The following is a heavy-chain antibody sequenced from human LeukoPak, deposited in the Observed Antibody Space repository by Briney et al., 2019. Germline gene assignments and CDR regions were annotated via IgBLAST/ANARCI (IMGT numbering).Heavy chain of an antibody. Sequence: GGSLSLSCVVSGFTFSDYWMTWIRQAPGKGLEWVANIKLDGTEKYYVDSVKGRFTMSRDNAKNSLYLQMNGLRAEDTAVYYCAKYGLGSHTSFDYWGQGTLVTVSS. D-gene: IGHD3-10*01. J-gene: IGHJ4*02. CDR1: GFTFSDYW. V-gene: IGHV3-7*01. CDR2: IKLDGTEK. CDR3: AKYGLGSHTSFDY.